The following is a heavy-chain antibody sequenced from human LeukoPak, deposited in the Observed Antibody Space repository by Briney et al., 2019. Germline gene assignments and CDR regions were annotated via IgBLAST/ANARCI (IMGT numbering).Heavy chain of an antibody. CDR2: ISGSGGST. CDR3: AKDGLVWFGELN. Sequence: GGSLRLSCAAPRFTFNTYAMSWVRQGPGKGLERVSAISGSGGSTYYADSVKGRFTISRDNSKNTLYLQMNSLRAEDTAVYYCAKDGLVWFGELNWGQGTLVTVSS. J-gene: IGHJ4*02. D-gene: IGHD3-10*01. CDR1: RFTFNTYA. V-gene: IGHV3-23*01.